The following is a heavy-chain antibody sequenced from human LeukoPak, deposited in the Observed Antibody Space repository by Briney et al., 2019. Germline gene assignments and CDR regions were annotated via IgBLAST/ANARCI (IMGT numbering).Heavy chain of an antibody. CDR2: ISCSGGTT. Sequence: GGSLRLSCAASGFTLSYYAMSRVRQAPGKGLEWVSAISCSGGTTYYADSVKGRITISRDSSKNTLYLQMNSLRAEDTAVYYCATGGDWKPRYFAYWGQGTLVTVSS. V-gene: IGHV3-23*01. J-gene: IGHJ4*02. CDR1: GFTLSYYA. CDR3: ATGGDWKPRYFAY. D-gene: IGHD1-1*01.